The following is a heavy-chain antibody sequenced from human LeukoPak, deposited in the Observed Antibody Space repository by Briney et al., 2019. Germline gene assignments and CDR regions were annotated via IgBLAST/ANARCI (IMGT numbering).Heavy chain of an antibody. CDR1: GGSFSGYY. D-gene: IGHD5-18*01. CDR3: ARQGTGGYSYGYGY. Sequence: SETLSLTCAVYGGSFSGYYWSWIRQPPGKGLEWIGEIKHSGSTNYNPSLKSRVTISVDTSKNQFSLKLSSVTAADTAVYYCARQGTGGYSYGYGYWGQGTLVTVSS. V-gene: IGHV4-34*01. J-gene: IGHJ4*02. CDR2: IKHSGST.